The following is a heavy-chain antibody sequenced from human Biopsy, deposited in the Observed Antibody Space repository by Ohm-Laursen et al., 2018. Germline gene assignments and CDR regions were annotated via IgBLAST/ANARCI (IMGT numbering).Heavy chain of an antibody. Sequence: TLSLTSSVSAGSISSDYWSWIPQTTGQGLEWIGNIYYSGSTNYNPSLKSRVTISVDTSKNQYPLRLNSVTAADTAVYYWARATNSTGWPYYYFYGIDVWGQGTTVTVSS. CDR3: ARATNSTGWPYYYFYGIDV. D-gene: IGHD2/OR15-2a*01. CDR2: IYYSGST. J-gene: IGHJ6*02. CDR1: AGSISSDY. V-gene: IGHV4-59*01.